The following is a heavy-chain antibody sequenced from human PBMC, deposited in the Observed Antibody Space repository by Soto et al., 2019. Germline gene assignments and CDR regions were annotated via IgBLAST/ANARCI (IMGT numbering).Heavy chain of an antibody. CDR1: GGSLKSGGYY. Sequence: QVQLQESGPGLVKPSQTLSLTCTVSGGSLKSGGYYWSWIRQHPGRGLEWIGYIYYTGRTYYNPSLEGRVTFSVDTSKNQFALQLSSVTAAATAVYYCASDVTSNHNCSDLWGHGTLVTVSS. J-gene: IGHJ5*02. D-gene: IGHD2-2*01. CDR3: ASDVTSNHNCSDL. V-gene: IGHV4-31*02. CDR2: IYYTGRT.